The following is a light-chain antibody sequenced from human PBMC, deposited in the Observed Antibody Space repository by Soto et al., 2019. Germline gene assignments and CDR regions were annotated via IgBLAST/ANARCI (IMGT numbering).Light chain of an antibody. CDR3: AACAESYNRCHL. J-gene: IGLJ1*01. CDR2: SNN. Sequence: QSVLTQPPSASGTPGQRVTISCSGDRSNIGSNSVNWYQQLPGTAPKLLIYSNNQRPSGVPDRFSRSMSGTSSSLAISGLQSEDEADYYYAACAESYNRCHLVGSGSMLTVL. V-gene: IGLV1-44*01. CDR1: RSNIGSNS.